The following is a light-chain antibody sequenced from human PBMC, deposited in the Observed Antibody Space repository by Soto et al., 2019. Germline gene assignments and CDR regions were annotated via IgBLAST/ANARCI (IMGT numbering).Light chain of an antibody. CDR2: SAS. Sequence: DIQLTQSPSFLSASVGDRVTITCRASQGINTNLAWYQQTPGKAPKLLIYSASSLQTGVPSRFSGSGSGTEFIITIGSLQPEDFATYYCQQLHSNPITFGQGTRLEMK. CDR1: QGINTN. J-gene: IGKJ5*01. V-gene: IGKV1-9*01. CDR3: QQLHSNPIT.